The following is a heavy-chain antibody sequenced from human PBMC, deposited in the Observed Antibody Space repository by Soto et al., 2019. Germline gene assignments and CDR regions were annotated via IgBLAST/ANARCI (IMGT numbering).Heavy chain of an antibody. D-gene: IGHD3-10*01. Sequence: QVQLQESGPGLVKPSETLSLTCSVSGGSITSHYCSWFRQPPGKGLEWIGYIHHSGSTSYYNPSPKSRVTMSVDTSKNQFSLKVSSVTAADTALYYCARQGFGQLHGLVDVWGPGTTVTVSS. J-gene: IGHJ6*02. CDR3: ARQGFGQLHGLVDV. CDR2: IHHSGST. V-gene: IGHV4-59*08. CDR1: GGSITSHY.